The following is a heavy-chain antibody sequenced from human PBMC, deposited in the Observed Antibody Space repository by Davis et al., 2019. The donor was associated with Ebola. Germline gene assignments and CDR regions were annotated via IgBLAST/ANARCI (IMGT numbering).Heavy chain of an antibody. J-gene: IGHJ6*04. CDR3: ARVKTGDINYYYGMDV. Sequence: GESLKISCAASGFTFSSYAMHWVRQAPGKGLEWVAVISYDGSNKYYADSVKGRFTISRDNSKNTLYLQMNSLRAEDTAVYYCARVKTGDINYYYGMDVWGKGTTVTVSS. CDR2: ISYDGSNK. V-gene: IGHV3-30*14. CDR1: GFTFSSYA. D-gene: IGHD7-27*01.